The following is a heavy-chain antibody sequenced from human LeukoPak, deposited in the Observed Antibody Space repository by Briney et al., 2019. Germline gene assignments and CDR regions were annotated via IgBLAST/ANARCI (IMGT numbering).Heavy chain of an antibody. V-gene: IGHV4-59*01. D-gene: IGHD3-22*01. J-gene: IGHJ3*02. CDR2: IYDSGST. CDR1: GGSSSGYY. Sequence: SETLSLTCAVYGGSSSGYYWSWIRQPPGKGLEWIGYIYDSGSTNYNPSLKSRVTISVDTSKNQFSLKLSSVTAADTAVYFCACLTTAEAFDIWGQGTMVTVSS. CDR3: ACLTTAEAFDI.